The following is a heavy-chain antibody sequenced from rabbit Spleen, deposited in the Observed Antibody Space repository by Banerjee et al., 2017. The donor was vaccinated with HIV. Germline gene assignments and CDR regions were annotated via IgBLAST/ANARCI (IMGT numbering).Heavy chain of an antibody. CDR3: AREPIWKFCL. D-gene: IGHD5-1*01. CDR2: IATGDYTT. V-gene: IGHV1S45*01. Sequence: QEHLKETGGGLVQSGGSLTLSCKASGFDFSGYWMNWVRQAPGKGLEWIACIATGDYTTYYTSWAKGRFTISKTSSTTVTLQMTGLTAADTATYFCAREPIWKFCLWGPGTLVTVS. J-gene: IGHJ4*01. CDR1: GFDFSGYW.